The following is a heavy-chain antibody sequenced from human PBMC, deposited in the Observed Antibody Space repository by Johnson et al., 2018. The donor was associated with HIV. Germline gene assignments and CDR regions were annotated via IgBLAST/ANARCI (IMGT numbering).Heavy chain of an antibody. D-gene: IGHD2-21*02. CDR2: IWYDGSNK. Sequence: VQLVESGGGLVQPGGSLKLSCAASGFTFSGSAMHWVRQAPGKGLEWVAVIWYDGSNKYYADSVKGRFTISRDNSKNTLYLQMNSLRVEDTAVYFCAREVTALLNVFDIWGQGTMVTVSS. CDR3: AREVTALLNVFDI. J-gene: IGHJ3*02. CDR1: GFTFSGSA. V-gene: IGHV3-30*04.